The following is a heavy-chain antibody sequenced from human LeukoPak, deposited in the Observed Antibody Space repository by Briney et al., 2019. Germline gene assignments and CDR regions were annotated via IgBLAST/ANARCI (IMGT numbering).Heavy chain of an antibody. V-gene: IGHV4-4*02. Sequence: PSETLSLTCAVSGASISSSNWWSWVRQPPGKGLEWIGSIYYSGSTYYNPSLKSRVTISVDTSKNQFSLKLSSVTAADTAVYYCARLPQDIVVVPAANEYNWFDPWGQGTLVTVSS. CDR3: ARLPQDIVVVPAANEYNWFDP. CDR1: GASISSSNW. D-gene: IGHD2-2*01. J-gene: IGHJ5*02. CDR2: IYYSGST.